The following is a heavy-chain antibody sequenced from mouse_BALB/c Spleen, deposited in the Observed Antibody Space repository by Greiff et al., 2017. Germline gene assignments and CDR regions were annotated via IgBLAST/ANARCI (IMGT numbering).Heavy chain of an antibody. Sequence: VQLQQSGTVLARPGASVKMSCKASGYTFTSYWMHWVKQRPGQGLEWIGAIYPGNSDTSYNQKFKDKATLTVDKSSSTAYMQLSSPTSEDSAVYYCTRDGSGYWYFDVWGAGTTVTVSS. D-gene: IGHD1-1*01. CDR2: IYPGNSDT. CDR3: TRDGSGYWYFDV. J-gene: IGHJ1*01. CDR1: GYTFTSYW. V-gene: IGHV1-5*01.